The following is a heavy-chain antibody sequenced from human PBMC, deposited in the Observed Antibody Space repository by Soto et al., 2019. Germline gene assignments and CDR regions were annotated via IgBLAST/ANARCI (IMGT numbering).Heavy chain of an antibody. Sequence: PGGSLRLSCAASGFTFSSYAMSWVRQAPGKGLEWVSAISGSGGSTYYADSVKGRFTISRDNSKNTLYLQMNSLRAEDTAVYYCAKDLEELAMVRGVPTGLGYWGQGTLVTVSS. CDR1: GFTFSSYA. CDR3: AKDLEELAMVRGVPTGLGY. CDR2: ISGSGGST. V-gene: IGHV3-23*01. J-gene: IGHJ4*02. D-gene: IGHD3-10*01.